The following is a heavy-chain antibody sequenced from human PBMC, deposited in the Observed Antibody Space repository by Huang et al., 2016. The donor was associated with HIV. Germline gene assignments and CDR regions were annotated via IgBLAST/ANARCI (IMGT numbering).Heavy chain of an antibody. V-gene: IGHV1-2*02. J-gene: IGHJ4*02. CDR1: GYTFTDYY. D-gene: IGHD3-9*01. CDR2: IHPSRGGT. CDR3: ALDWLLSYYFDY. Sequence: QVQLVQSGAEVKKPGASVKVSCKASGYTFTDYYIHWVRQAPGQGLEGSGWIHPSRGGTNYAQKFQGRVTMTRDTSVSTAYMDLSRLRSDDTAMYYCALDWLLSYYFDYWGQGTLVTVSS.